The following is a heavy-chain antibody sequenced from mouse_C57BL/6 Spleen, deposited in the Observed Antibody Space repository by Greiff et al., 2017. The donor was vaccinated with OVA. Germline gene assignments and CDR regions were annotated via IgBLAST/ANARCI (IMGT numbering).Heavy chain of an antibody. CDR3: ASDYYGSSYEGY. CDR2: ISSGGSYT. D-gene: IGHD1-1*01. CDR1: GFTFSSYG. Sequence: EVQLVESGGDLVKPGGSLKLSCAASGFTFSSYGMSWVRQTPDKRLEWVATISSGGSYTYYPDSVKGRFTISRDNAKNTLYLQMSSLKSEDTAMYYCASDYYGSSYEGYWGQGTTLTVSS. V-gene: IGHV5-6*01. J-gene: IGHJ2*01.